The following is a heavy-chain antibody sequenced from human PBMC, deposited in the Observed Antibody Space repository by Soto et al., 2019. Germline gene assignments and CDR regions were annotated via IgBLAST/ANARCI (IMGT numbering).Heavy chain of an antibody. V-gene: IGHV4-34*01. CDR2: INHSGST. Sequence: SETLSLTCAVYGGSFSGYYWSWIRQPPGKGLEWIGEINHSGSTNYNPSLKSRVTISVDTSKNQFSLKLSSVTAADTAVYYCARRLRGYSYGYYVYWGQGTLVTVSS. J-gene: IGHJ4*02. D-gene: IGHD5-18*01. CDR1: GGSFSGYY. CDR3: ARRLRGYSYGYYVY.